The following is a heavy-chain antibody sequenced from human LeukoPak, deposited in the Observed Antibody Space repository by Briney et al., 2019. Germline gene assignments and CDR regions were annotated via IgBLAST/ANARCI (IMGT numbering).Heavy chain of an antibody. CDR2: ISGSSGST. CDR3: ARDQGENYDSSGYYPY. Sequence: GGSLRLSCAASGFTFSNYYMSWIRQAPGKGLDWVSYISGSSGSTNYADSVMGRFTISRDNGKNSLYLQMNSLRAEDTAVYYCARDQGENYDSSGYYPYWGQGTLVTVSS. V-gene: IGHV3-11*06. CDR1: GFTFSNYY. D-gene: IGHD3-22*01. J-gene: IGHJ4*02.